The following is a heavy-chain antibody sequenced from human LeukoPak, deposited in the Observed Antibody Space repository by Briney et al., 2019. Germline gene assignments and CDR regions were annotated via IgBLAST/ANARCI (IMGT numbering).Heavy chain of an antibody. CDR2: IYYSGST. CDR3: ARRSHIVVVTATRSRRCDAFDI. D-gene: IGHD2-21*02. CDR1: GGSISSYY. V-gene: IGHV4-59*01. Sequence: SETLSLTCTVSGGSISSYYWSWIRQPPGKGLEWIGYIYYSGSTNYNPSPKSRVTISVDTSKNQFSLKLSSVTAADTAVYYCARRSHIVVVTATRSRRCDAFDIWGQGTMVTVSS. J-gene: IGHJ3*02.